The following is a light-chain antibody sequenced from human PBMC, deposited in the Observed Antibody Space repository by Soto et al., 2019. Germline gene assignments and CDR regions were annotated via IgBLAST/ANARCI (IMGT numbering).Light chain of an antibody. V-gene: IGKV3-15*01. CDR1: QSVSGN. Sequence: DIVMTQSPATLSVSPGERATLSCMASQSVSGNLAWYQHKPGQAPRLLIYGASTWATGIPARFSGSGSGTEFTLTISSLQSEDFAVYYSQQYNNWPPVTFGQGTRLEIK. CDR3: QQYNNWPPVT. CDR2: GAS. J-gene: IGKJ5*01.